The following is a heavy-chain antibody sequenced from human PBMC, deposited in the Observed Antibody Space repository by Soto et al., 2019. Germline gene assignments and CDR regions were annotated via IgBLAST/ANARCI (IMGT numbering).Heavy chain of an antibody. D-gene: IGHD3-10*01. V-gene: IGHV6-1*01. Sequence: SQTLSLTCAISGDTIFSSIAAGNWIRQSPSRGLEWLGRTYYRSKWYNDYALSVKSRITINPDTSKNHFSLQLNSVTPEDTAIYYCARDNYGYYYDYWGQGTMVTVSS. CDR1: GDTIFSSIAA. J-gene: IGHJ4*02. CDR2: TYYRSKWYN. CDR3: ARDNYGYYYDY.